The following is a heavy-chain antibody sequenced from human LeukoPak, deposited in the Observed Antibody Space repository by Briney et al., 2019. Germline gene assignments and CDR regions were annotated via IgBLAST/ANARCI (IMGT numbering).Heavy chain of an antibody. J-gene: IGHJ3*02. CDR3: AQQWLILGAFDI. Sequence: GGSLRLSCAASGFTFSSYAMSWVRQAPGKGLEWVSAISGSGGSTYYADSVKGRFTISRDNSKNTLYLQMNSLRAEDTAVYYCAQQWLILGAFDIWGQGTMVTVSS. CDR2: ISGSGGST. V-gene: IGHV3-23*01. CDR1: GFTFSSYA. D-gene: IGHD6-19*01.